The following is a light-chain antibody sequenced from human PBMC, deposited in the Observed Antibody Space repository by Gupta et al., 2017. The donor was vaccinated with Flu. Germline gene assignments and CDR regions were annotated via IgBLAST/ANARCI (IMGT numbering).Light chain of an antibody. CDR1: QSISSW. Sequence: DIQMTQSPSTLSASVGDRVTITCRASQSISSWLAWYQQKPGKAPKLRIYKASSLESGVPSRFNGSGSGTEFTLTISSLQPDDFATYYCQQYNSYPLTFGQGTKVEIK. V-gene: IGKV1-5*03. J-gene: IGKJ1*01. CDR2: KAS. CDR3: QQYNSYPLT.